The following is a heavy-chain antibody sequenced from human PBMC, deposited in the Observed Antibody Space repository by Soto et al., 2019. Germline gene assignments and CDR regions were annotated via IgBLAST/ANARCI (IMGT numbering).Heavy chain of an antibody. CDR2: ISYDGSNK. J-gene: IGHJ5*02. Sequence: PGGSLRLSCAASGFTFSSYGMHWVRQAPGKGLEWVAVISYDGSNKYYADSVKGRFTISRDNSKNTLYLQMNSLRAEDTAVYYCAKDRYGSGKNWFDPWGQGT. D-gene: IGHD3-10*01. V-gene: IGHV3-30*18. CDR3: AKDRYGSGKNWFDP. CDR1: GFTFSSYG.